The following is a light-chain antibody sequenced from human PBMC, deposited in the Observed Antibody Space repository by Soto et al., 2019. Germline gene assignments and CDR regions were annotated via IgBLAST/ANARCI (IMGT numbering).Light chain of an antibody. J-gene: IGLJ1*01. Sequence: QAVLTQPASVSWSPGHSITIACTGPSSDIGGHKFVSWYQQFPGKAPKLMIFEVTKRASGVSHRFSGSKSGNTASLTISGLQAEDEADYYCSSYATTSTLFGPGTKVTVL. V-gene: IGLV2-14*01. CDR1: SSDIGGHKF. CDR3: SSYATTSTL. CDR2: EVT.